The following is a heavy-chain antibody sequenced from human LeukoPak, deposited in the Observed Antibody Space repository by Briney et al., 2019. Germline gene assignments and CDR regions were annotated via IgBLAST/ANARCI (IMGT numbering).Heavy chain of an antibody. D-gene: IGHD1-26*01. CDR1: GGTFSNYA. Sequence: SVKVSCKASGGTFSNYAISWVRQAPGQGLEWMGGIIPILGTSNYAQKFQDRLTITADESTSTAYLELSSLTSADTAAYYCAREVSGTYCDYWGQGSLVTVSS. V-gene: IGHV1-69*13. J-gene: IGHJ4*02. CDR2: IIPILGTS. CDR3: AREVSGTYCDY.